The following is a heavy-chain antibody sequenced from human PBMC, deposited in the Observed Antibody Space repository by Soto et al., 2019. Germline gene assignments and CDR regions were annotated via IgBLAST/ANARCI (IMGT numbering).Heavy chain of an antibody. CDR3: ARDLRFGDSDRMDV. D-gene: IGHD3-10*01. V-gene: IGHV4-31*03. CDR2: IYYSGST. CDR1: GGSISSGGYY. Sequence: QVQLQESGPGLVKPSQTLSLTCTVSGGSISSGGYYWSWIRQHPGKGLEWIGYIYYSGSTYYNPSVTRRVTITLDTSKNQCSLKLRSVTAADTAVYYCARDLRFGDSDRMDVWGQGTTVTVSS. J-gene: IGHJ6*02.